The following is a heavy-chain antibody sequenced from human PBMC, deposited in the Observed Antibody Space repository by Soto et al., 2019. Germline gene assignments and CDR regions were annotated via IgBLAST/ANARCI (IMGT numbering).Heavy chain of an antibody. Sequence: EVQLVESGGALVQPEGSLRLSCAASGFTCSSDSMNWVRQAPGKGLEWLSYISSASSTIYYADSVKGRFTISRENGKNSLYLQMDSLRDDDTAVYYWARDAVSRVRGVIVNLYFELWVRGPLVTVS. J-gene: IGHJ2*01. CDR2: ISSASSTI. V-gene: IGHV3-48*02. CDR3: ARDAVSRVRGVIVNLYFEL. D-gene: IGHD3-10*01. CDR1: GFTCSSDS.